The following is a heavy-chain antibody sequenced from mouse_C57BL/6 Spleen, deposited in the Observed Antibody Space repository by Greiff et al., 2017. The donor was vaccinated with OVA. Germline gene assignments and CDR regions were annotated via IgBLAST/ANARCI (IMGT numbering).Heavy chain of an antibody. CDR1: GYSITSGYY. V-gene: IGHV3-6*01. J-gene: IGHJ2*01. CDR3: ARVDGYSQN. Sequence: VQLKESGPGLVKPSQSLSLTCSVTGYSITSGYYWNWIRQFPGNKLEWMGYISYDGSNNYNPSLKNRISITRDTSKNQFFLKLNSVTTEDTATYYCARVDGYSQNWGQGTTLTVSS. CDR2: ISYDGSN. D-gene: IGHD2-3*01.